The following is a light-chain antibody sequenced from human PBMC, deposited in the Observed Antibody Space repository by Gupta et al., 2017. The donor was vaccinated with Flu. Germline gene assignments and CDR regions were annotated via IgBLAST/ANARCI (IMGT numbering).Light chain of an antibody. J-gene: IGKJ4*01. CDR1: HSVRSNY. CDR2: GAS. CDR3: QQDGDSPLT. V-gene: IGKV3-20*01. Sequence: EIVLTQSPGTLSLSPGEGATLSCRASHSVRSNYLAWYQHKPGQAPRLLIYGASRRATGIPDRFRGSGSVTDFTLTINRLQPEDFALYYCQQDGDSPLTFGGGTKVEIK.